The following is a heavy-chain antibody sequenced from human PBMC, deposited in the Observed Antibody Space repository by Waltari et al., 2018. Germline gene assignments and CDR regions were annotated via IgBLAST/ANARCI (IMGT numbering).Heavy chain of an antibody. Sequence: QVQLQESGPGLVRPSETLSLTCDVSGYFIITGFFWGWLRQPPGKGLEWIGNIYHDGTTYHSPSLKNRLTIALDTSKNQFSLRLTFVTVADSALYYCARQTLGYCTSAACRRLETWGQGILVTVSS. V-gene: IGHV4-38-2*01. CDR3: ARQTLGYCTSAACRRLET. J-gene: IGHJ5*02. CDR2: IYHDGTT. CDR1: GYFIITGFF. D-gene: IGHD2-2*03.